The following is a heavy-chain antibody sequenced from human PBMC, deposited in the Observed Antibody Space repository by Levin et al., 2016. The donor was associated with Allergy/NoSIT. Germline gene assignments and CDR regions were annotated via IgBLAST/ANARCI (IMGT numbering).Heavy chain of an antibody. D-gene: IGHD3/OR15-3a*01. CDR2: ISSNGRST. V-gene: IGHV3-64D*06. J-gene: IGHJ4*02. Sequence: WIRQPPGKGLEDVSGISSNGRSTYHADSVKDRFTISRDNSKKTVYLQMTSLGADDTAVYYCVKSNWTKAAPLDHWGQGALVTVSS. CDR3: VKSNWTKAAPLDH.